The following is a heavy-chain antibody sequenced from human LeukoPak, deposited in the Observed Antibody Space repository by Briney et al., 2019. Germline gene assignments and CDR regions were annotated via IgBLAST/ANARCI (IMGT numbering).Heavy chain of an antibody. CDR1: GGTFSSYA. CDR2: IIPILGIA. V-gene: IGHV1-69*04. J-gene: IGHJ4*02. D-gene: IGHD3-10*01. Sequence: ASVKVSCKASGGTFSSYAISWVRQAPGQGLEWMGRIIPILGIATYAQKFQGRVTITADKSTSTAYMELSSLRAEDTAVYYCAKAPFRGPNDSHFDYWGQGTLVTVSS. CDR3: AKAPFRGPNDSHFDY.